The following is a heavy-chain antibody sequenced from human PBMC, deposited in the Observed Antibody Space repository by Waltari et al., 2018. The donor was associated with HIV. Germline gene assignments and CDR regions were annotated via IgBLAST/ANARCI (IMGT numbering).Heavy chain of an antibody. V-gene: IGHV3-74*01. CDR1: TFTFTSYW. D-gene: IGHD3-10*01. CDR3: ARAYYDSGSNWFDP. CDR2: INSDGSST. Sequence: QLVESGGGLVQPGGSLRLSCAASTFTFTSYWMHWVRQAPGKGLVCVSRINSDGSSTSYADSVKGRFTISRDNAKNTRYLQMNSLKVEDTAVYYCARAYYDSGSNWFDPWGQGTLVTVSS. J-gene: IGHJ5*02.